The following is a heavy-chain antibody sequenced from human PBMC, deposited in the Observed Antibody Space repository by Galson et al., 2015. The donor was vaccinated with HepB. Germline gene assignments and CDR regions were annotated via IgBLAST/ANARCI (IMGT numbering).Heavy chain of an antibody. CDR1: GLTLSDAW. Sequence: SLRLSCAASGLTLSDAWMNWVRQAPGKGLEWVGRIKSKSDGGTADYAAPVKGRFTISRDDSENIMYLQMNSLKTEDTAVYSCVTTIDWCVPWGQGTLVTVSS. CDR3: VTTIDWCVP. V-gene: IGHV3-15*01. CDR2: IKSKSDGGTA. D-gene: IGHD1-26*01. J-gene: IGHJ5*02.